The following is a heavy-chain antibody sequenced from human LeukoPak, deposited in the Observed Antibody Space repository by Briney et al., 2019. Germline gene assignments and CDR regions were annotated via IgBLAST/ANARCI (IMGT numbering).Heavy chain of an antibody. D-gene: IGHD3-22*01. CDR1: GGSISRYY. CDR2: IYYSGST. J-gene: IGHJ4*02. V-gene: IGHV4-59*01. CDR3: ARGMYYYDSSGFDY. Sequence: SETLSLTCTVSGGSISRYYWSWIRQPPGKGLEWIGYIYYSGSTNYNPSLKSRVTISVDTSKNQFSLKLSSVTAADTAVYYCARGMYYYDSSGFDYWGQGTLVTVSS.